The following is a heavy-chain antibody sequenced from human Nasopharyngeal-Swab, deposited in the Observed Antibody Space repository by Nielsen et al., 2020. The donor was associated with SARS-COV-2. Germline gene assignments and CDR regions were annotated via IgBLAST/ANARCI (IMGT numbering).Heavy chain of an antibody. CDR1: GYTFTSYV. V-gene: IGHV1-8*03. D-gene: IGHD6-13*01. CDR3: AIFCIAAILGVYYYGMDV. CDR2: MNPNSGNT. Sequence: ASVKVSCKASGYTFTSYVINWVRQATGQGLEWMGWMNPNSGNTDYAQKFQGRVTITTNTSTSAAYMELISLRSEDTDVYYCAIFCIAAILGVYYYGMDVWGQGTTVTVSS. J-gene: IGHJ6*02.